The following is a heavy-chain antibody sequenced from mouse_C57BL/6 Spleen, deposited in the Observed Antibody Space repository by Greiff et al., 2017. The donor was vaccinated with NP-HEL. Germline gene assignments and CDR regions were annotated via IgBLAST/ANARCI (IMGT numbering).Heavy chain of an antibody. V-gene: IGHV14-4*01. J-gene: IGHJ3*01. Sequence: VQLKQSGAELVRPGASVKLSCTASGFNIKDDYMHWVKQRPEQGLEWIGWIDPENGDTEYASKFQGKATITADTSSSTAYLQLSSLTSEDTAVYYCTYYTPVAYWGQGTLVTVAA. CDR3: TYYTPVAY. D-gene: IGHD2-12*01. CDR2: IDPENGDT. CDR1: GFNIKDDY.